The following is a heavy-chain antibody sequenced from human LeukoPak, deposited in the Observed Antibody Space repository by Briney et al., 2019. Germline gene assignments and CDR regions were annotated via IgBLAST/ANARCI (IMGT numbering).Heavy chain of an antibody. CDR2: ISGSGGST. CDR3: AKGGGVVVSPNWFDP. Sequence: GGSLRLSCAASGFTFSSYWMSWVRQAPGKGLEGVSAISGSGGSTYYADSVKGRFTISRDNSKNTLYLQMNSLRAEDTAVYYCAKGGGVVVSPNWFDPWGQGTLVTVSS. V-gene: IGHV3-23*01. J-gene: IGHJ5*02. D-gene: IGHD3-22*01. CDR1: GFTFSSYW.